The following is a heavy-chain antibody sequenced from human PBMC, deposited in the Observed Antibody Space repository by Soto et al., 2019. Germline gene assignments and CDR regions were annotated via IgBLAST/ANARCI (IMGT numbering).Heavy chain of an antibody. V-gene: IGHV3-30*18. J-gene: IGHJ6*02. CDR1: GFTFSSYG. CDR3: ANTAPSVWFGELFDYYGMDV. CDR2: ISYDGSNK. D-gene: IGHD3-10*01. Sequence: QVQLVESGGGVVQPGRSLRLSCAASGFTFSSYGMHWVRQAPGKGLEWVAVISYDGSNKYYADSVKGRFTISRDNSKNTLYLQMNSLRAEDTAVYYCANTAPSVWFGELFDYYGMDVWGQGTTVTVSS.